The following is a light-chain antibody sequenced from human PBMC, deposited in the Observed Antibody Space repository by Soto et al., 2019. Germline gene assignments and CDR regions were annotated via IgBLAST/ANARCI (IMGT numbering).Light chain of an antibody. CDR1: QTISNTY. CDR3: QQYVTSPPGYT. CDR2: GAS. J-gene: IGKJ2*01. V-gene: IGKV3-20*01. Sequence: EIVLAQSPGTLSLSPGERATLSCRTSQTISNTYLAWYQHKPGQAPRLLIYGASNRATGIPDRFSGSGSGTDFSLTIGRVEPEDFAVYYCQQYVTSPPGYTFGQGTRLE.